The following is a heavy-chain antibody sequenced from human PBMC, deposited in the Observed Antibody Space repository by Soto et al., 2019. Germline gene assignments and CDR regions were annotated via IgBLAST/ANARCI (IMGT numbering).Heavy chain of an antibody. D-gene: IGHD3-22*01. V-gene: IGHV4-39*01. CDR3: ASHYDYDSSGYYYGQS. CDR2: IYYSGST. J-gene: IGHJ4*02. Sequence: PSETLSLTCTVSGGSISSSSSYWGWIRQPPGKGLEWIGTIYYSGSTYYNPSLKSRVTISVDTSKNQFSLKLSSVTAADTAVYYCASHYDYDSSGYYYGQSWGQGTLVTVSS. CDR1: GGSISSSSSY.